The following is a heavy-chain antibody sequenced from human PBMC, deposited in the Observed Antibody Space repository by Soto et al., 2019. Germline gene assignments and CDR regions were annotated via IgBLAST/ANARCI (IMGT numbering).Heavy chain of an antibody. V-gene: IGHV4-59*01. CDR2: IYYSGST. J-gene: IGHJ5*02. CDR3: ARELHYDILTGYYVPNNWFDP. Sequence: SETLSLTCTVSGGSISSYYWSWIRQPPGKGLEWIGYIYYSGSTNYNPSLKSRVTISVDTSKNQFSLKLSSVTAADTAVYYCARELHYDILTGYYVPNNWFDPWGQGTLVTVSS. CDR1: GGSISSYY. D-gene: IGHD3-9*01.